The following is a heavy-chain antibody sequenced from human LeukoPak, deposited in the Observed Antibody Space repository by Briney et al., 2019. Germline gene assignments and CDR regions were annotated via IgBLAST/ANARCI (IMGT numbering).Heavy chain of an antibody. D-gene: IGHD4-17*01. CDR3: ARVPSLPYGDYAGEIDY. J-gene: IGHJ4*02. Sequence: GGSLRLSCAASGFTFSSYSMNWVRQAPGKGLEWVSYISSSGSTIYYADSVKGRFTIYRDNAKNSLYLQMNSLRAEDTAVYYCARVPSLPYGDYAGEIDYWGQGTLVTVSS. CDR1: GFTFSSYS. CDR2: ISSSGSTI. V-gene: IGHV3-48*04.